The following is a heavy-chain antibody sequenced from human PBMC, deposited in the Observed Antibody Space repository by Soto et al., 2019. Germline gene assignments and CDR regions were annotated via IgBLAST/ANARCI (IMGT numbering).Heavy chain of an antibody. CDR3: AIYHMELLRFDY. D-gene: IGHD3-10*01. Sequence: GASVKVSCRAYEFSFTSHGSSWVRQAPGQGLEWMGWISLYNGNTNYAQQFQGRVTMTTDTSTSTAYMELRSLRFDDTAMYFCAIYHMELLRFDYLGQRTLLAVSS. CDR1: EFSFTSHG. V-gene: IGHV1-18*04. J-gene: IGHJ4*02. CDR2: ISLYNGNT.